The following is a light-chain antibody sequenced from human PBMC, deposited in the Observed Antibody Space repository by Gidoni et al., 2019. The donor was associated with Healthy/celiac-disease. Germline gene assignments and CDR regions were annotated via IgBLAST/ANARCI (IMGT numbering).Light chain of an antibody. CDR2: GAS. CDR3: QQYGSSSWT. V-gene: IGKV3-20*01. J-gene: IGKJ1*01. CDR1: QSVSSSY. Sequence: IVLTQSPGPLSLSPGESATLSCRASQSVSSSYLSWYQQKPGQAPRLLIYGASSRATGIPDRFSGSGSGTDFTLTISRLEPEDFAVYYCQQYGSSSWTFGQGTKVEIK.